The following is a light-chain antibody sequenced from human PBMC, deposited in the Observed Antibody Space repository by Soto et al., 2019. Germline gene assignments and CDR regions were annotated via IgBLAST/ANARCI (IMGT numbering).Light chain of an antibody. V-gene: IGKV3-20*01. CDR1: QSVSSSY. J-gene: IGKJ1*01. Sequence: MALTQSPGTLSLSPGERATLSCRASQSVSSSYLAWYQQKPGQAPRLLIYRTSNRATGIPDRFSGSGSGTDFTLTISRLEPEDFAVYWCQQYDSSPRTFGQGTKVDI. CDR2: RTS. CDR3: QQYDSSPRT.